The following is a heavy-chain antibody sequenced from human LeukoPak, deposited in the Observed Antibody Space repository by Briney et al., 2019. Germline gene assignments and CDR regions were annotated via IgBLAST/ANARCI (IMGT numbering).Heavy chain of an antibody. CDR1: GGSISSSSYY. CDR2: IYYSGST. D-gene: IGHD6-19*01. V-gene: IGHV4-39*07. J-gene: IGHJ5*02. Sequence: ASETLSLTCTVSGGSISSSSYYRGWIRQPPGKGLEWIGSIYYSGSTYYNPSPKSRVTMSVDTSKNQFSLKLSSVTAADTAVYYCAREPDSSGWAWGQGTLVTVSS. CDR3: AREPDSSGWA.